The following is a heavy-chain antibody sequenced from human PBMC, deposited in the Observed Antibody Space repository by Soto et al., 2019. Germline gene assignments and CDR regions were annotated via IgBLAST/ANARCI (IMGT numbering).Heavy chain of an antibody. Sequence: QVQLQQWGAGLLEPSETLSLTCAVYGGSFSGYYWSWIRQPPGKGLEWIGEINHGGYTNYNPSLKSRVAISMDTSKNQVSLKLSSVTAADTAMYYCARGGVRSCLRISCPLLDYWGQGALVTVSS. CDR2: INHGGYT. V-gene: IGHV4-34*01. J-gene: IGHJ4*02. CDR1: GGSFSGYY. CDR3: ARGGVRSCLRISCPLLDY.